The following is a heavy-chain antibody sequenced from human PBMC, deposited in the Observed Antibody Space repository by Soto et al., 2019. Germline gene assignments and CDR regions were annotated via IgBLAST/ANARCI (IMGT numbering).Heavy chain of an antibody. Sequence: SVKVSCKASGGTFSSYAISWVRQAPGQGLEWMGGIIPIFGTANYAQKFQGRVTITADKSTSTAYMELSSLRSEDTAVYYCARSRTTVVTPFDPWGQGTLVTVSS. CDR2: IIPIFGTA. CDR3: ARSRTTVVTPFDP. V-gene: IGHV1-69*06. J-gene: IGHJ5*02. D-gene: IGHD4-17*01. CDR1: GGTFSSYA.